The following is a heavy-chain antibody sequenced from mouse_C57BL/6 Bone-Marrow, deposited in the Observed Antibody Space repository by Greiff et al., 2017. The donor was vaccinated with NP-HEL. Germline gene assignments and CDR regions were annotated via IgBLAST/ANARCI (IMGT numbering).Heavy chain of an antibody. CDR1: GYTFTSYW. D-gene: IGHD1-1*01. CDR2: INPSSGGT. J-gene: IGHJ3*01. CDR3: ARHDYYGGFGD. V-gene: IGHV1-53*01. Sequence: QVQLQQPGTELVKPGASVKLSCKASGYTFTSYWMHWVKQRPGQGLEWIGNINPSSGGTNYNEKFKGKATLTVDKSSSTADMQLSSLTTEEAAVYYWARHDYYGGFGDWGQGTMVTVSA.